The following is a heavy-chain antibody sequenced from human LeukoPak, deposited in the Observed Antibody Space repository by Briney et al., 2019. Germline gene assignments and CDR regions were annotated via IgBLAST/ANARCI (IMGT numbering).Heavy chain of an antibody. CDR2: IYTSGTT. V-gene: IGHV4-61*02. J-gene: IGHJ4*02. D-gene: IGHD3-3*01. CDR1: GGSISSGSYY. Sequence: SETLSLTCTVSGGSISSGSYYWSWIRQPAGKGLEWIGRIYTSGTTNYNPSLKSRVTISVDTSKNQFSLKLSSVTAADTAVYYCARGYYDFWSGFGYWGQGTLVTVSS. CDR3: ARGYYDFWSGFGY.